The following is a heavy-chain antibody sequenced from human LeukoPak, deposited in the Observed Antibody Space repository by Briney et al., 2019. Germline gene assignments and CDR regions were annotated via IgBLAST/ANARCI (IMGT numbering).Heavy chain of an antibody. D-gene: IGHD1-1*01. CDR3: AKRGNPTVGHHYLDV. CDR1: GSTFSSSD. J-gene: IGHJ6*03. V-gene: IGHV3-23*05. Sequence: GGSLRLSCAASGSTFSSSDMSWVRQAPGSGLEWVSSIRHSDSNTYYADSLMGRFTISRDNSNNTLYLQMNSLSAEDTAVYYCAKRGNPTVGHHYLDVWGKGTTVSVSS. CDR2: IRHSDSNT.